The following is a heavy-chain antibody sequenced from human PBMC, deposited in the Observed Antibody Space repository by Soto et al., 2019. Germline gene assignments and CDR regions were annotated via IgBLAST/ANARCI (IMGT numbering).Heavy chain of an antibody. CDR1: GYTFTSYY. CDR3: ARASDRSSTALYYFDY. D-gene: IGHD6-13*01. Sequence: ASVKVSCKASGYTFTSYYMHWVRQAPGQGLEWMGIMNPSGGSTSYAQKFQGRVTMTRDTSTNTVYMELSSLRSEDTAVYYCARASDRSSTALYYFDYWGQRTLVTVSS. CDR2: MNPSGGST. J-gene: IGHJ4*02. V-gene: IGHV1-46*01.